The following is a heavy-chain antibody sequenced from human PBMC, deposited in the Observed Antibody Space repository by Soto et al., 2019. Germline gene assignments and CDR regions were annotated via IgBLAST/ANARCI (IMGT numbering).Heavy chain of an antibody. CDR2: INAGNGNT. CDR3: ARDRSDSGWFTTPETFDY. Sequence: QVQLVQSGAEVKKPGASVKVSCKASGYTFTSYAMHWVRQAPGQRLEWMGWINAGNGNTKYSQKFQGGVTITRDTSASTAYMELSSLRSEDTAVYYCARDRSDSGWFTTPETFDYWGQGTLVTVSS. D-gene: IGHD6-19*01. J-gene: IGHJ4*02. CDR1: GYTFTSYA. V-gene: IGHV1-3*01.